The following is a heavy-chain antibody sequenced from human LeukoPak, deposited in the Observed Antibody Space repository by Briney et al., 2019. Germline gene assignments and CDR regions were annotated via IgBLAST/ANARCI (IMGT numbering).Heavy chain of an antibody. J-gene: IGHJ6*03. V-gene: IGHV1-69*06. Sequence: VASVKVSCKASGGAFSTYAISWVRQAPGQGLEWMGGIIPIFGTANYAQKFQGRVTITADKSTSTAYMELSSLRSEDTAVYYCARDAGGYSGYELNYYYYYMDVWGKGTTVTVSS. CDR1: GGAFSTYA. CDR3: ARDAGGYSGYELNYYYYYMDV. CDR2: IIPIFGTA. D-gene: IGHD5-12*01.